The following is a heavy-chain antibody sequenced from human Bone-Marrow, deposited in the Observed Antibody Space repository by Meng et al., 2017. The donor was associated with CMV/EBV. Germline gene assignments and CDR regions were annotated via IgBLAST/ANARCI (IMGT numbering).Heavy chain of an antibody. J-gene: IGHJ3*02. CDR3: ARVVLHFEKWELLPGAFDI. Sequence: SETLSLTCTVSGGSVSSGSYYWSWIRQPPGKGLEWIGYIYYSGSTNYNPSLKSRVTISVDTSKNQFSLKLSSVTAADTAVYYCARVVLHFEKWELLPGAFDIWGQGTRVTGSS. CDR1: GGSVSSGSYY. V-gene: IGHV4-61*01. D-gene: IGHD1-26*01. CDR2: IYYSGST.